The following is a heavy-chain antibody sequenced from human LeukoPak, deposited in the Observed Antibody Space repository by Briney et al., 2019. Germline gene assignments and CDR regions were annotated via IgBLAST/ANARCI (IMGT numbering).Heavy chain of an antibody. CDR1: GFTFGTYA. J-gene: IGHJ4*02. CDR2: ISYDGSNK. Sequence: GGSLRLSCAASGFTFGTYAIHWVRQAPGEGLEWVAVISYDGSNKYYADSVKGRFTISRDNSKNTMYLQMNSLRAEDTAVYYCARDRGSGHSFDYWGQGTLVTVSS. CDR3: ARDRGSGHSFDY. V-gene: IGHV3-30-3*01.